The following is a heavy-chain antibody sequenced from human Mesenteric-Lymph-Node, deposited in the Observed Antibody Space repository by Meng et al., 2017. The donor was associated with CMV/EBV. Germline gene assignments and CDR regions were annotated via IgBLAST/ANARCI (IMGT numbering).Heavy chain of an antibody. CDR1: GGTFSSYA. CDR3: ARDRRRGELHF. CDR2: IIPIFGTA. Sequence: SCTASGGTFSSYAISWVRQAPGQGLEWMGGIIPIFGTANYAQKFQGRVTITTDESSSTAYLEVRSLRSEDTAVYYCARDRRRGELHFWGQGTLVTVSS. V-gene: IGHV1-69*05. D-gene: IGHD1-7*01. J-gene: IGHJ4*02.